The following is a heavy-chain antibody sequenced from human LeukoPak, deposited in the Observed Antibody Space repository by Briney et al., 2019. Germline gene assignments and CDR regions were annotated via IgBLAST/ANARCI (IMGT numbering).Heavy chain of an antibody. CDR2: IYYSGSA. CDR1: GGSLSSYY. J-gene: IGHJ5*02. CDR3: ARTGYYDILTGYYPPFDP. V-gene: IGHV4-59*01. D-gene: IGHD3-9*01. Sequence: PSETLSLTCAVSGGSLSSYYSSSIRQPPGKGVGRIGYIYYSGSANYNPSLKSRATISVDTSKNQFSLMLSSVTSADTALFYLARTGYYDILTGYYPPFDPWGQGTLVTVSS.